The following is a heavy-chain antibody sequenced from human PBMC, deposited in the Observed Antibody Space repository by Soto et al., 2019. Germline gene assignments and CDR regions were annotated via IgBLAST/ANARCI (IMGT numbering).Heavy chain of an antibody. CDR1: GFTFSSYS. D-gene: IGHD5-12*01. CDR3: ARARTDSGRLNYYYYYYMDV. V-gene: IGHV3-48*01. Sequence: GGSLRLSCAASGFTFSSYSMNWVRQAPGKRLEWVSYISSSSSTIYYADSVKGRFTISRDNAKNSLYLQMNSLRAEDTAVYYCARARTDSGRLNYYYYYYMDVWGKGTTVTVSS. J-gene: IGHJ6*03. CDR2: ISSSSSTI.